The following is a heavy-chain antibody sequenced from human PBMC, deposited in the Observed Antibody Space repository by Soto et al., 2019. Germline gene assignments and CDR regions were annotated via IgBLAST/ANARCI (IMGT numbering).Heavy chain of an antibody. J-gene: IGHJ6*02. D-gene: IGHD2-2*01. CDR2: IIPIFGTA. CDR1: GGTFSSYA. Sequence: QVQLVQSGAEVKKPGSSVKVSCKASGGTFSSYAISWVRQAPGQGLEWMGGIIPIFGTANYAQKFQGRVTITADESTSTAYMELSSLRSEDTAVYYCARDPAQYCSSTCCPHRGGMDVWGQGTTVTVSS. V-gene: IGHV1-69*01. CDR3: ARDPAQYCSSTCCPHRGGMDV.